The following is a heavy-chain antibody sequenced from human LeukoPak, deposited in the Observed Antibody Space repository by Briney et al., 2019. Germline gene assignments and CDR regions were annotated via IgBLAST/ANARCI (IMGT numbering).Heavy chain of an antibody. V-gene: IGHV3-11*01. Sequence: GGSLRLSCAASGFTFSDYYMNWVRQAPGKGLEWVSSTSGSGTILYYADSVKGRFTIARDNAKKSLYLQMNSLRAEDTAVYYCARDRGYCSGGTCARPDYWGQGTLVTVSS. J-gene: IGHJ4*02. CDR2: TSGSGTIL. CDR1: GFTFSDYY. CDR3: ARDRGYCSGGTCARPDY. D-gene: IGHD2-15*01.